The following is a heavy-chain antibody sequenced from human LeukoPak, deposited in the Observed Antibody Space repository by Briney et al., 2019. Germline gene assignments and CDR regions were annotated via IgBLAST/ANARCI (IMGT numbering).Heavy chain of an antibody. CDR2: INPSVGST. V-gene: IGHV1-46*01. D-gene: IGHD2-8*01. CDR1: GYTFTSYY. CDR3: ARAPCDGVCYAGYYYYYMDV. J-gene: IGHJ6*03. Sequence: ASVKVSCKASGYTFTSYYMHWVRQAPGQGLEWMGIINPSVGSTSYAQKFQVRVTMTRAMYKSTVYMALSSMSSEDTAVYYCARAPCDGVCYAGYYYYYMDVWGKGTTVTVSS.